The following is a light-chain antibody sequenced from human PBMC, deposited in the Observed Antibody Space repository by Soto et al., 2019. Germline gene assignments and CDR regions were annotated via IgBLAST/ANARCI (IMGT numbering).Light chain of an antibody. V-gene: IGKV1-39*01. J-gene: IGKJ4*01. CDR1: QSISSY. CDR2: AAS. CDR3: QQRYSTPLT. Sequence: DIQMTQSPSYLSASVGDRLTITCRASQSISSYLNWYQQKPGEAPKLLIYAASSLQSGVPSRLSGSGSGTDFTLTISSLQPEEVATDYCQQRYSTPLTFGGGTKVDIK.